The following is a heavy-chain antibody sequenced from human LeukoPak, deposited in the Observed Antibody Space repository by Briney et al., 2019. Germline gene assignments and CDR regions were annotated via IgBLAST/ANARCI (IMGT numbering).Heavy chain of an antibody. CDR2: ISGSSSTI. CDR3: ARDPWAFSSSSRVY. V-gene: IGHV3-48*01. D-gene: IGHD6-13*01. J-gene: IGHJ3*01. Sequence: PGGSLRLSCAASGFTFSSFSMNWVRQAPGKGLEWVSYISGSSSTIYYADSVKGRFTVSRDNAKNSLNLQMNSLRAEDTAVYYCARDPWAFSSSSRVYWGQGTMVRVSS. CDR1: GFTFSSFS.